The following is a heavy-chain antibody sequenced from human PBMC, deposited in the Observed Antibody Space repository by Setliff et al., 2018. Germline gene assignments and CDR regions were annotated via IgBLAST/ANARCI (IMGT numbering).Heavy chain of an antibody. Sequence: PGGSLRLSCAASGFTFKNNGMNWVRQAPGRGLEWVSGINWDGRSIGYADSVKGRFTISRDNAKNSLYLQMNRLRVEDTALYHCVRLGTVAAGDWGQGTLVTVSS. D-gene: IGHD6-19*01. CDR2: INWDGRSI. J-gene: IGHJ4*02. CDR3: VRLGTVAAGD. V-gene: IGHV3-20*01. CDR1: GFTFKNNG.